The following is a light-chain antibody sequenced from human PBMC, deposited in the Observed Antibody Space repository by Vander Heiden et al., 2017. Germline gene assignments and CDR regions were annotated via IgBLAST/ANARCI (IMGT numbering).Light chain of an antibody. CDR1: QSISSY. CDR3: QQSDSTPLT. V-gene: IGKV1-39*01. CDR2: AAS. Sequence: DIQMTQSPSSLSASVGDRVTITCRARQSISSYLNWYQQKPGKAPKLLIYAASSLQSGVPSRFSGSGSGTDFTLTISRLQPEDFATYYCQQSDSTPLTFGRGTKVEIK. J-gene: IGKJ4*01.